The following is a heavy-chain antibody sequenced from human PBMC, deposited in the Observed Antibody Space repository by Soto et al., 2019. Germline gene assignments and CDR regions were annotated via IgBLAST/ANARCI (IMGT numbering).Heavy chain of an antibody. CDR1: GFTFGSYA. V-gene: IGHV3-23*01. D-gene: IGHD4-17*01. CDR3: AKDRPGDYDDFDI. J-gene: IGHJ3*02. Sequence: PGGSLRLSCAASGFTFGSYAMSWVRQAPGKGLEWVSTISGSGGSTYYADSVKGRFTISRDNSKKTLNLQMNSLRAEDTAVYYCAKDRPGDYDDFDIWGQGTMVTVSS. CDR2: ISGSGGST.